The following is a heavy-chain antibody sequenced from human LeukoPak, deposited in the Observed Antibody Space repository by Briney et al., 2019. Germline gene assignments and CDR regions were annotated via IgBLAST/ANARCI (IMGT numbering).Heavy chain of an antibody. CDR1: GYTFTGYY. CDR2: INPNSGGT. J-gene: IGHJ5*02. Sequence: GASVKVSCKASGYTFTGYYMHWVRQAPGQGLEWMGWINPNSGGTNYAQKFQGRVTITADESTSTAYMELSSLRSEDTAVYYCARDINVYGSGSYWWFDPWGQGTLVTVSS. V-gene: IGHV1-2*02. D-gene: IGHD3-10*01. CDR3: ARDINVYGSGSYWWFDP.